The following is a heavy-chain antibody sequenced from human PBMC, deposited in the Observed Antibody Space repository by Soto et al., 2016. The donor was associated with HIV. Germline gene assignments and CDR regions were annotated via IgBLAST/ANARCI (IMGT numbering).Heavy chain of an antibody. CDR3: TRERPATMNFPD. CDR2: INPSNDAT. Sequence: QVQLVQSGAEVKEPGASVKVSCKTSGYTFTSYYMHWVRQAPGQRLEWMGMINPSNDATNYAQEFQGRVTMTRDTSTSTVYMELSSLTSEDTAVYYCTRERPATMNFPDWGQGTLVAVSS. V-gene: IGHV1-46*03. D-gene: IGHD1-7*01. CDR1: GYTFTSYY. J-gene: IGHJ4*02.